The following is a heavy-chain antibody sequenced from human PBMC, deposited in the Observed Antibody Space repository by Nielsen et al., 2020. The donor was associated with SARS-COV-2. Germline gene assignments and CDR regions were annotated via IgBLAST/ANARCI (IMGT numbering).Heavy chain of an antibody. V-gene: IGHV3-23*01. D-gene: IGHD4-17*01. CDR3: AKENYGDYGSEFDY. CDR2: ISSSGGST. Sequence: GESLKISCAASGFTFSSYAMSWVRQAPGKGLEWVSAISSSGGSTYYADSVKGRFTISRDNSKNTLYLQMNSLRAEDTAVYYCAKENYGDYGSEFDYWGQGTLVTVSS. J-gene: IGHJ4*02. CDR1: GFTFSSYA.